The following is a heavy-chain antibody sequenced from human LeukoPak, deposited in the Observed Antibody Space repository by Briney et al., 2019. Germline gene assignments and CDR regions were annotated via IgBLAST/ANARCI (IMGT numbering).Heavy chain of an antibody. V-gene: IGHV3-9*01. CDR3: AKAHPTYCTNGVCNSFDH. CDR2: ISWNSDRI. Sequence: PGRSLRLSCAASGFTFNDHAMHWVRQAPGKGLEWVSGISWNSDRIGYADSVKGRFTISRDNAKKSLYLQMNSLRPEDTALYYCAKAHPTYCTNGVCNSFDHWGQGTLVTVSS. CDR1: GFTFNDHA. J-gene: IGHJ4*02. D-gene: IGHD2-8*01.